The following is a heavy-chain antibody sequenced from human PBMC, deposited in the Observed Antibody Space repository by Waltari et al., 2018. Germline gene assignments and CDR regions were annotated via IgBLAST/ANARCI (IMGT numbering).Heavy chain of an antibody. CDR1: GFTFSSYE. V-gene: IGHV3-48*03. J-gene: IGHJ3*02. CDR2: ISSSGSTI. Sequence: EVQLVESGGGLVQPGGSLRLSCAASGFTFSSYEMNWVRQAPGKGLEWVSYISSSGSTIYYADSVKGRFTISRDNAKNSLYLQMNSLRAEDTAVYYCARARRDPGGAFDIWGQGTMVTVSS. CDR3: ARARRDPGGAFDI. D-gene: IGHD6-25*01.